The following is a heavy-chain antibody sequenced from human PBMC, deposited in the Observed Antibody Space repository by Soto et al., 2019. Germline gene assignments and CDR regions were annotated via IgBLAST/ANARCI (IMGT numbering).Heavy chain of an antibody. CDR1: GFTFTSYA. Sequence: ASVKVSCKSSGFTFTSYAIHWLRQAPGQRPQWMGWINGGSGNTKYSQDFQGRVTFTRDTFATTAYLELSSLRSEDTAVYYCARVPPWGNSAGDYYIQHYDSWGQGTPVTVSS. D-gene: IGHD3-10*01. J-gene: IGHJ4*02. CDR2: INGGSGNT. CDR3: ARVPPWGNSAGDYYIQHYDS. V-gene: IGHV1-3*01.